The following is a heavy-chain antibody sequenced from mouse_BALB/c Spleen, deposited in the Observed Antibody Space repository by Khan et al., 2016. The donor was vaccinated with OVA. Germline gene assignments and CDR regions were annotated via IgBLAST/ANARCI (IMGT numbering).Heavy chain of an antibody. CDR1: GYTFTSYT. D-gene: IGHD2-14*01. CDR2: INPSNNYT. V-gene: IGHV1-4*01. J-gene: IGHJ3*01. CDR3: VREGAYDRSDGWFAY. Sequence: QVQLKESGAELARPGASVKMSCKASGYTFTSYTMHWVRQRPGQTLEWIGHINPSNNYTNYNQNFKDKATLIVEKSSSTAYMQLSSLTSEDSAFYYCVREGAYDRSDGWFAYWGQGTLVTVSA.